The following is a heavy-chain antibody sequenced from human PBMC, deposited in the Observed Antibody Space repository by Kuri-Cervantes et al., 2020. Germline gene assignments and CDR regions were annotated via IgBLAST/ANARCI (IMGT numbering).Heavy chain of an antibody. Sequence: SRNWMHWIRQPPGKGLEWIGSIYYSGSTYYNPSLKSRVSISVDTSRNQFSLQLSSVTAADTAVYYCAGVALGGVLFEYWGQGTLVTSPQ. CDR2: IYYSGST. V-gene: IGHV4-39*07. CDR1: SRNW. J-gene: IGHJ4*02. D-gene: IGHD2-8*02. CDR3: AGVALGGVLFEY.